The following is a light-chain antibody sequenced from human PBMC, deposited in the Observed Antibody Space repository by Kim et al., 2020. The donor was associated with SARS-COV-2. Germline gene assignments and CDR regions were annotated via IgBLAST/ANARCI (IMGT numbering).Light chain of an antibody. J-gene: IGKJ2*01. V-gene: IGKV1-27*01. Sequence: DVQMTQSPSSLSAAVGDRVTITCRASQPITNYLAWYQQKPGKVPKLLIYATSTLHSGVPSRFSGSGTWTEFTLTISNLQPEDVATYYCQKYHSAPYTFGQGTKLEI. CDR1: QPITNY. CDR2: ATS. CDR3: QKYHSAPYT.